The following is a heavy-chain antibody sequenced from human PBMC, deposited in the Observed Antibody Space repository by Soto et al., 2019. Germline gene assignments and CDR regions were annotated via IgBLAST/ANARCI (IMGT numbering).Heavy chain of an antibody. V-gene: IGHV3-7*05. CDR1: EFTFSDYW. Sequence: QLVESGGGLVQPGGSLRLSCTASEFTFSDYWMTWVRQAPGKGLEWVTNIKRDGSQRAYLDSVRCRFTVSRDNAKNSLYLQLSSLRGEDTALYYCTRNESPGTSGWYLDAFEIWGQGTMVSVS. CDR3: TRNESPGTSGWYLDAFEI. J-gene: IGHJ3*02. CDR2: IKRDGSQR. D-gene: IGHD6-13*01.